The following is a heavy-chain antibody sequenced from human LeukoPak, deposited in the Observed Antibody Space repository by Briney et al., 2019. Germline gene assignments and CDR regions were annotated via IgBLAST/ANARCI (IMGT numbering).Heavy chain of an antibody. CDR1: GGSISSSSYY. CDR3: ARHDGSSSSFDY. Sequence: SETLSLTCTVSGGSISSSSYYWGWIRQPPGKELEWIVSIYYSGSTYYNPSLKSRVTISVDTSKNQFSLKLSSVTAADTAVYYCARHDGSSSSFDYWGQGTLVTVSS. D-gene: IGHD6-13*01. CDR2: IYYSGST. J-gene: IGHJ4*02. V-gene: IGHV4-39*01.